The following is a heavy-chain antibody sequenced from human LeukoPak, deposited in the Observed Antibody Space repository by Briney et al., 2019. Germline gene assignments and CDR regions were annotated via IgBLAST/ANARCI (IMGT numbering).Heavy chain of an antibody. J-gene: IGHJ4*02. CDR1: GFTFRSYG. Sequence: PGGTLRLSCAASGFTFRSYGMSWVRQAPGKGLEWVSAIRGSGGSTYYADSVKGRFTISRDNSKNTLYLQMNSLRAEDTAVYYCARVYVFHLTDSSGLDYWGQGTLVTVSS. CDR2: IRGSGGST. D-gene: IGHD3-22*01. CDR3: ARVYVFHLTDSSGLDY. V-gene: IGHV3-23*01.